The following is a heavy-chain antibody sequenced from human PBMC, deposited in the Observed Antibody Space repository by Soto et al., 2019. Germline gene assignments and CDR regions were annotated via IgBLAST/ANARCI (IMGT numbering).Heavy chain of an antibody. D-gene: IGHD6-13*01. CDR1: GGTFSSYA. CDR3: ARGYSSSSYYYYYYGMDV. V-gene: IGHV1-69*13. CDR2: IIPIFGTA. Sequence: ASVQVSCKASGGTFSSYAISWVRQAPGQGLEWMGGIIPIFGTANYAQKFQGRVTITADESTSTAYMELSSLRSEDTAVYYCARGYSSSSYYYYYYGMDVWGQGTTVTVSS. J-gene: IGHJ6*02.